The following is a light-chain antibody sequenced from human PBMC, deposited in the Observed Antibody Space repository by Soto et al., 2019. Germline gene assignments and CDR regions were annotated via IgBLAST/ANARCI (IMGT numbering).Light chain of an antibody. Sequence: DIQMTQSPSTLSASVGDTVTITCWASQNIGRWLAWYQQKPGKAPKLLIYDASNLESGVPSRISGSGSGTEFTLTISSLQPDDFATYYCQQFTSYSSLTFGPGTKVHIK. CDR2: DAS. CDR3: QQFTSYSSLT. J-gene: IGKJ3*01. V-gene: IGKV1-5*01. CDR1: QNIGRW.